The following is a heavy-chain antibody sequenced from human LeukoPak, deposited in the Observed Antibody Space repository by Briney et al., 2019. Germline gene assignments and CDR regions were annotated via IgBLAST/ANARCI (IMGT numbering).Heavy chain of an antibody. D-gene: IGHD5-18*01. CDR1: GFTFSSYW. Sequence: GGSLRLSCAASGFTFSSYWLTWVRQAPGKGLEWVSGISWNSGIISYADSVKGRFTTSRDNAKNSLYLQMNSLRPEDTALYYCTKDSVAMVTTSDYWGQGTLVTVSS. V-gene: IGHV3-9*01. J-gene: IGHJ4*02. CDR3: TKDSVAMVTTSDY. CDR2: ISWNSGII.